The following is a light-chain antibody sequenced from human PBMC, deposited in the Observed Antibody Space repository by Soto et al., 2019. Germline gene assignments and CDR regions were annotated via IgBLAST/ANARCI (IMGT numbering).Light chain of an antibody. CDR1: ENIVNY. CDR2: LAS. J-gene: IGKJ4*01. Sequence: DIQMTQSPSSVSASVGDRVTFTCRASENIVNYLAWYQQKPGKAPKLLIYLASTLQSGVPSRFRGSGYGRDFSLTVSSLQPEDFATYICQQGYDLPITFGGGTKVEI. CDR3: QQGYDLPIT. V-gene: IGKV1D-12*01.